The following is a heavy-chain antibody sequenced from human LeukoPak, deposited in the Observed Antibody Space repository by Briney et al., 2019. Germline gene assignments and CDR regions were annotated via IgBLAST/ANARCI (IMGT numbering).Heavy chain of an antibody. D-gene: IGHD5-12*01. V-gene: IGHV1-2*02. CDR2: IRPNSGGT. CDR3: ARDRAVATIGGVDY. Sequence: ASAKVSCKAYGHTFTGYYMHWVRQAAGQGLEWMGWIRPNSGGTNYAQKFQGRVTMTRDTSIRTAYMELSSLRSDDTAVYYCARDRAVATIGGVDYWGQGTLVTVSS. CDR1: GHTFTGYY. J-gene: IGHJ4*02.